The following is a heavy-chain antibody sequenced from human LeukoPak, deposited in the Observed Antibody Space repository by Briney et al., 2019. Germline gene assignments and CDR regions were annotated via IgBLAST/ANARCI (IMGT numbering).Heavy chain of an antibody. V-gene: IGHV1-58*01. CDR1: GFTFTTSA. D-gene: IGHD1-14*01. J-gene: IGHJ4*02. Sequence: SVKVSCKASGFTFTTSAVQWVRQARGQRLEWIGWIVVGSGNTNYAQKFQERVTVIRDMSTSTAYMELSSLRSEDTAVYYCARDRQIGIDYWGQGTLVTVSS. CDR2: IVVGSGNT. CDR3: ARDRQIGIDY.